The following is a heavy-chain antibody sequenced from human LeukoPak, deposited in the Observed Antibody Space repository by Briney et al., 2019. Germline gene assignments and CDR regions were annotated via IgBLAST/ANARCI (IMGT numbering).Heavy chain of an antibody. J-gene: IGHJ4*02. CDR3: AGVDTAMVSGFDY. Sequence: PSETLSLTCTVSGGSISSYYWSWIRQPPGKGLEWIGYIYYSGSTNYNPSLKSRVTISVDTSKNQFSLKLSSVTAADTAVYYCAGVDTAMVSGFDYWGQGTLVTVSS. V-gene: IGHV4-59*01. CDR2: IYYSGST. D-gene: IGHD5-18*01. CDR1: GGSISSYY.